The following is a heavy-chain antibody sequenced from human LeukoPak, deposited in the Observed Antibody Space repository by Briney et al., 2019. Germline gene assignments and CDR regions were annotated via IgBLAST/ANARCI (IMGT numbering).Heavy chain of an antibody. CDR3: ARRGGKNYGDYLLYYYYMDV. CDR2: ISDYNDNT. V-gene: IGHV1-18*01. Sequence: GASVKVSCKASGYTFTSNGISWVRQAPGQGLEWMGWISDYNDNTNYAQKIQGRVTMTTDTSTGTAYMELRSLRSDDTAMYYCARRGGKNYGDYLLYYYYMDVWGKGTTVTVSS. CDR1: GYTFTSNG. J-gene: IGHJ6*03. D-gene: IGHD4-17*01.